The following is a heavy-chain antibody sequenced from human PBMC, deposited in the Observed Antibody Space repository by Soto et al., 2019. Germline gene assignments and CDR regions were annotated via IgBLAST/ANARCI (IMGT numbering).Heavy chain of an antibody. CDR3: AKDRITMIRVVPRDAFDI. J-gene: IGHJ3*02. D-gene: IGHD3-22*01. V-gene: IGHV3-23*01. Sequence: PGGSLRLSCAASGFTFSSYAMSWVRQAPGKGLEWVSAISGSGGSTYYADSVKGRFTISRGNSKNTLYLQMNSLRAEDTAVYYCAKDRITMIRVVPRDAFDIWGQGTMVTVSS. CDR2: ISGSGGST. CDR1: GFTFSSYA.